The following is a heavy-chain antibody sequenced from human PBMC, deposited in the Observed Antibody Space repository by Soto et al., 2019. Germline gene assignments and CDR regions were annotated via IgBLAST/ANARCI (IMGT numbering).Heavy chain of an antibody. CDR3: AYSSGWFAVDY. J-gene: IGHJ4*02. CDR1: GYSFINYA. D-gene: IGHD6-19*01. CDR2: INGGDSNT. V-gene: IGHV1-3*01. Sequence: ASVKVSCKASGYSFINYAIHWVRLAPGQRLEWMGWINGGDSNTKYSQNFQGRVTFTRDTSATTAYMELNSLSSEDTAVYYCAYSSGWFAVDYWGQGTLVTVSS.